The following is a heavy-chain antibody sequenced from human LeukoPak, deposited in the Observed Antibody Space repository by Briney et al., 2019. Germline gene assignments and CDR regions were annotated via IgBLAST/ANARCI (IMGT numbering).Heavy chain of an antibody. CDR1: GFTFSSYG. V-gene: IGHV3-33*01. J-gene: IGHJ4*02. D-gene: IGHD6-13*01. CDR2: IWYDGSNK. Sequence: PGRSLRLSCAASGFTFSSYGMHWVRQDPGKGLEWVAVIWYDGSNKYYADSVKGRFTISRDNSKNTLYLQMNSLRAEDTAVYYCARGPYSSSWYYFDYWGQGTLVTVSS. CDR3: ARGPYSSSWYYFDY.